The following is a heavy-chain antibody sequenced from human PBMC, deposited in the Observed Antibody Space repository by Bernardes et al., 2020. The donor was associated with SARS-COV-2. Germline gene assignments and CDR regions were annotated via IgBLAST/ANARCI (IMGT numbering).Heavy chain of an antibody. D-gene: IGHD3-22*01. CDR1: GFTFSTDA. Sequence: GGSLRLSCAASGFTFSTDAMHWVRQAPGKGLEWVAFIWYDGSNKEYAESVKGRFTISRDNSKNTVDLQMNSLRADDTAVYHCARDPAHSGFALDSWGQGTLVTVSS. J-gene: IGHJ4*02. CDR3: ARDPAHSGFALDS. V-gene: IGHV3-33*01. CDR2: IWYDGSNK.